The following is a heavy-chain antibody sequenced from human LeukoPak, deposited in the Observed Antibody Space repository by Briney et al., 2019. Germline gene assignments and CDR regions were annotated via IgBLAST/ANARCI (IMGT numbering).Heavy chain of an antibody. D-gene: IGHD6-25*01. CDR3: AREQAGGLADY. Sequence: ASVKVSCKASGYTFANYGTTWVRQAPGQGLEWMGWIARNGNTSYARKVQGRVSMTTDTSTTTAYMELRSLTSDDAAMYYCAREQAGGLADYWGQGTLVTVSS. J-gene: IGHJ4*02. CDR2: IARNGNT. CDR1: GYTFANYG. V-gene: IGHV1-18*01.